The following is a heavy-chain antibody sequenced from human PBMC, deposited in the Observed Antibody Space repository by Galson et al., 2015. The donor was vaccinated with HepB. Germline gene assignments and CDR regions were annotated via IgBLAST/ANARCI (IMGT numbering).Heavy chain of an antibody. V-gene: IGHV4-59*01. CDR3: ARDSEDIVGGVDY. J-gene: IGHJ4*02. CDR2: IYYSGST. CDR1: GGSISSYY. Sequence: ETLSLTCTVSGGSISSYYWSWIRQPPGKGLEWIGYIYYSGSTNYNPSLKSRVTISVDTSKNQFSLKLSSVTAADTAVYYCARDSEDIVGGVDYWGQGTLVTVSS. D-gene: IGHD2-15*01.